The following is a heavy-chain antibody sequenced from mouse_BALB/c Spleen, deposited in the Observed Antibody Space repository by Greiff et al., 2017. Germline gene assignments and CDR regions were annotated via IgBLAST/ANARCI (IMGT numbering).Heavy chain of an antibody. Sequence: EVQVVESGGGLVQPGGSRKLSCAASGFPFSSFGMHWVRQAPEKGLEGVAYISSGSSTIYYADTVKGRFTISRDNPKNTLFLQMTSLRSEYTAMYYCARESYGSSYAMDYWGQGTSVTVSS. V-gene: IGHV5-17*02. CDR2: ISSGSSTI. CDR1: GFPFSSFG. CDR3: ARESYGSSYAMDY. J-gene: IGHJ4*01. D-gene: IGHD1-1*01.